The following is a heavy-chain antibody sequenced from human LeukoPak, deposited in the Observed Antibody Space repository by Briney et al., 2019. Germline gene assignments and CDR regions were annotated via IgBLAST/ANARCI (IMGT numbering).Heavy chain of an antibody. D-gene: IGHD4-4*01. J-gene: IGHJ4*02. Sequence: ETLSLTCTVSGGSISSGGYYWSWVRQAPGKGLEWVANIKQNGSEKYYVDSVKGRFTISRDNAKNSLYLQMNSLRAEDTAVYYCARASSYDYSNPFDYWGQGTLVTVSS. V-gene: IGHV3-7*01. CDR1: GGSISSGGYY. CDR2: IKQNGSEK. CDR3: ARASSYDYSNPFDY.